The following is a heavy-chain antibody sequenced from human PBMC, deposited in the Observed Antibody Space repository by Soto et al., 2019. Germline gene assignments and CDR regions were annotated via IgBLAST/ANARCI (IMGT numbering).Heavy chain of an antibody. D-gene: IGHD2-15*01. J-gene: IGHJ3*02. Sequence: QVQLVESGGGVVQPGRSLRLSCAASGFTFSSSAMHWVRQAPGKGLEWVAVISYDGSNKYYADSVKGRFTISRDNSKNTLYLQMNSLRAEDTAVYYCARDDDCSGGSCYSNYDFDIWGQGTMVTVSS. V-gene: IGHV3-30-3*01. CDR1: GFTFSSSA. CDR3: ARDDDCSGGSCYSNYDFDI. CDR2: ISYDGSNK.